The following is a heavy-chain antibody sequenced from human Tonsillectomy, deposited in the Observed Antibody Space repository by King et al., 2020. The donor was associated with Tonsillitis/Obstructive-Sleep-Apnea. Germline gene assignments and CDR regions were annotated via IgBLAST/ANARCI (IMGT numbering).Heavy chain of an antibody. D-gene: IGHD3-22*01. CDR3: AKSSQSYYYDSSGYYGGVDY. CDR2: ISYDGSNK. CDR1: GFTFSSYG. J-gene: IGHJ4*02. V-gene: IGHV3-30*18. Sequence: VQLVESGGGVVQPGRSLRLSCAASGFTFSSYGMHWVRQAPGKGLEGVAVISYDGSNKYYADSVKGRFTISRDNSKNTLYLQMNSLRAEDTAVYYCAKSSQSYYYDSSGYYGGVDYWGQGTLVTVSS.